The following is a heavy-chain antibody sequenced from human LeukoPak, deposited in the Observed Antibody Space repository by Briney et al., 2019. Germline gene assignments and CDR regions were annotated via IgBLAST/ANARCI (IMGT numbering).Heavy chain of an antibody. J-gene: IGHJ4*02. CDR2: INHSGST. Sequence: KTSETLSLTCAVYGGSFSGYYWSGIRQPPGKGLEWIGEINHSGSTNYNPSLKSRVTISVDTSKNQFSLKLSSVTAADTAVYYCASLGIAVAGLTFDYWGQGTLVTVSS. CDR3: ASLGIAVAGLTFDY. CDR1: GGSFSGYY. V-gene: IGHV4-34*01. D-gene: IGHD6-19*01.